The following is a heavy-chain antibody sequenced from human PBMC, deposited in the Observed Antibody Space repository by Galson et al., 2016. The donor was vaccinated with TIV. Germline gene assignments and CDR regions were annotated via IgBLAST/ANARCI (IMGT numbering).Heavy chain of an antibody. CDR3: AKSPTSGTYYYDGSGYSSFFDY. D-gene: IGHD3-22*01. J-gene: IGHJ4*02. V-gene: IGHV3-23*01. Sequence: SLRLSCAASGFTFSNYVMNWVRQAPGKGLEWVSSISGIGGTTYHEDPLEGRFTISRDNSKNTLYLQMNSLRAEDTAIYYCAKSPTSGTYYYDGSGYSSFFDYWGQGSLVTVSS. CDR2: ISGIGGTT. CDR1: GFTFSNYV.